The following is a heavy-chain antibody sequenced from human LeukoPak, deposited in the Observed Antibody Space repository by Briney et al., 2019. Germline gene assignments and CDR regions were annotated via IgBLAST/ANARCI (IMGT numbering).Heavy chain of an antibody. CDR1: GFTFSNYG. Sequence: GGSLRLSCAASGFTFSNYGMHWVRQAPGKGLEWVAVISYDGTNKYYADSVKGRFTISRDNSKNTLYLQMNSLRAEDTAVYYCAKDQFDYYDSSGYYYPSPSFDYWGQGTLVTVSS. J-gene: IGHJ4*02. CDR2: ISYDGTNK. V-gene: IGHV3-30*18. D-gene: IGHD3-22*01. CDR3: AKDQFDYYDSSGYYYPSPSFDY.